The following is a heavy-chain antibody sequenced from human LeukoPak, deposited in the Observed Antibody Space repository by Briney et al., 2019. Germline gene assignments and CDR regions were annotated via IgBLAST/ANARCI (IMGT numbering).Heavy chain of an antibody. J-gene: IGHJ4*02. D-gene: IGHD3-22*01. CDR1: GGSFSGYY. V-gene: IGHV4-34*01. CDR2: INHSGST. Sequence: PSETLSLTCAVYGGSFSGYYWSWIRQPPGKGLEWIGEINHSGSTNYNPSLKSRVTISVDTSKNQFSLKLSSVTAADTAVYYCARAHYYDSSGYYYAPFDYWGQGTLVTVSS. CDR3: ARAHYYDSSGYYYAPFDY.